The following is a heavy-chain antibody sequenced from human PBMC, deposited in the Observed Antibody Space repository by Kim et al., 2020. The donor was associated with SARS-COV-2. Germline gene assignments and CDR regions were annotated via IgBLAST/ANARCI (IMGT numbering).Heavy chain of an antibody. V-gene: IGHV3-23*01. CDR3: AKDRVSKYYYYYGMDV. CDR1: GFTFSSYT. CDR2: ISGSGGTT. J-gene: IGHJ6*02. D-gene: IGHD2-8*01. Sequence: GGSLRLSCAASGFTFSSYTMSWVRQAPGKGLEWVSGISGSGGTTYYADSVKGRFTISRDNSKNTLYLQMNSLRAEDTAVYSCAKDRVSKYYYYYGMDVWGQGTTVTVSS.